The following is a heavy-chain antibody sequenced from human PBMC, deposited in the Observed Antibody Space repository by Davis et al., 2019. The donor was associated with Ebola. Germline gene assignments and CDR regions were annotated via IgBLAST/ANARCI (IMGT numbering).Heavy chain of an antibody. D-gene: IGHD7-27*01. Sequence: GGSLRLSCAVSGFSFSSYWMTWVRQAPGKGLEWVANIKQDGSEKYYVDSVKGRCTISRDNAKNSLNLQMNSLRAEDTAVYYCARVVAENWGSGGYYYYYGMDVWGQGTTVTVSS. CDR3: ARVVAENWGSGGYYYYYGMDV. CDR1: GFSFSSYW. J-gene: IGHJ6*02. CDR2: IKQDGSEK. V-gene: IGHV3-7*03.